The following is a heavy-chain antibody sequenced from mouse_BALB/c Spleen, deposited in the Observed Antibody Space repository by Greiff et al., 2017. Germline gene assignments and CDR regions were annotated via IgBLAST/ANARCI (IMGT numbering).Heavy chain of an antibody. CDR3: ARHEDTRDYFDY. Sequence: EVKLVESGGGLVKPGGSLKLSCAASGFAFSSYDMSWVRQTPEKRLEWVAYISSGGGSTYYPDTVKGRFTISRDNAKNTLYLQMSSLKSEDTAMYYCARHEDTRDYFDYWGQGTTLTVSS. J-gene: IGHJ2*01. D-gene: IGHD5-1-1*01. V-gene: IGHV5-12-1*01. CDR2: ISSGGGST. CDR1: GFAFSSYD.